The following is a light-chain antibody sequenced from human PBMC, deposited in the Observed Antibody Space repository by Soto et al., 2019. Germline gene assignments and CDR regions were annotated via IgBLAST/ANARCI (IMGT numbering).Light chain of an antibody. Sequence: EIQMTQSPCTLSTSVGDRVTITCRASQSISSWLAWYQQKPGKAPKLLIYAASTLQSGVPSRFSGSGSRTDFTLTISCLQSEDFATYYCQQYYSYPRTFGQGTKVDI. CDR3: QQYYSYPRT. CDR1: QSISSW. CDR2: AAS. J-gene: IGKJ1*01. V-gene: IGKV1-5*01.